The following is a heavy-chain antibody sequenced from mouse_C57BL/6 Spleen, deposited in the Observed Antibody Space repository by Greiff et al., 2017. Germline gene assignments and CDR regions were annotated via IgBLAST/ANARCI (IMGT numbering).Heavy chain of an antibody. CDR1: GYAFSSYW. CDR3: ARSWGTTVVAKGYFDV. Sequence: VQLKQSGAELVKPGASVKISCKASGYAFSSYWMNWVKQRPGKGLEWIGQIYPGDGDTNYNGKFKGKATLTADKSSSTAYMQLSSLTSEDSAVYFCARSWGTTVVAKGYFDVWGTGTTVTVSS. D-gene: IGHD1-1*01. V-gene: IGHV1-80*01. J-gene: IGHJ1*03. CDR2: IYPGDGDT.